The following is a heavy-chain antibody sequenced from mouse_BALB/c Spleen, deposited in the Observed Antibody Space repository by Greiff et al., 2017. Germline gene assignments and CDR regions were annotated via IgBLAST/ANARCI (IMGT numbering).Heavy chain of an antibody. Sequence: VQLQQSGPSLVQPSQSLSITCTVSGFSLTSYGVHWVRQSPGKGLEWLGVIWRGGSTDYNAAFMSRLSITKDNSKSQVFFKMNSLQADDTAIYYCAKSKYGNFYYAMDYWGQGTSVTVSS. J-gene: IGHJ4*01. V-gene: IGHV2-5-1*01. D-gene: IGHD2-10*02. CDR1: GFSLTSYG. CDR2: IWRGGST. CDR3: AKSKYGNFYYAMDY.